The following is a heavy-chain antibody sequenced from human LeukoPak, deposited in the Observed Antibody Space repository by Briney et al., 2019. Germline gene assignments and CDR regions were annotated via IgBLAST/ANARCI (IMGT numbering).Heavy chain of an antibody. J-gene: IGHJ4*02. CDR2: INLDGTEE. D-gene: IGHD3/OR15-3a*01. V-gene: IGHV3-7*01. Sequence: PGGSLRLSCAASGGVFSTYWITSAREAQGKWLEWVANINLDGTEELYVDSSLKGRFTISRDNAKNSLYLQMTSLRVEDTAVYYCASGRHDFLHWGQGTLVTVSS. CDR1: GGVFSTYW. CDR3: ASGRHDFLH.